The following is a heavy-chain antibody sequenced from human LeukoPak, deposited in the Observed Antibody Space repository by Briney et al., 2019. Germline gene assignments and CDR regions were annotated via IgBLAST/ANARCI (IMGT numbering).Heavy chain of an antibody. CDR2: IYSGGGT. Sequence: GGSLRHSCAASGFTVSSNYMSWVRRAPGKGLEWVSVIYSGGGTYYADSVKGRFTISRDNSKNTLYLQMNSLRAEDTAVYYCARLPNADAFDIWGQGTMVTVSS. J-gene: IGHJ3*02. V-gene: IGHV3-53*01. CDR3: ARLPNADAFDI. CDR1: GFTVSSNY.